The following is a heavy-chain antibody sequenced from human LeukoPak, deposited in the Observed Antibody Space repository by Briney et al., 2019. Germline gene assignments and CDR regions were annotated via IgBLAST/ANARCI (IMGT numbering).Heavy chain of an antibody. CDR1: GFTFSSYA. J-gene: IGHJ4*02. V-gene: IGHV3-30*04. CDR3: ASLLNYDILTGKEGAFDY. CDR2: ISYDGSNK. Sequence: GGSLRHSCAASGFTFSSYAMHWVRQAPGKGLEWVAVISYDGSNKYYADSVKGRFTISRDNSKNTLYLQMNSLRAEDTAVHYCASLLNYDILTGKEGAFDYWGQGTLVTVSS. D-gene: IGHD3-9*01.